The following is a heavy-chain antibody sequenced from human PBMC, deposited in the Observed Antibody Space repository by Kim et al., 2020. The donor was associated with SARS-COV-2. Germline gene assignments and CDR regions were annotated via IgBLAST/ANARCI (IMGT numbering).Heavy chain of an antibody. CDR3: ARGPRTRWQQLVPLLYFQH. CDR1: GGSFSGYY. D-gene: IGHD6-13*01. CDR2: INHSGST. Sequence: SETLSLTCAVYGGSFSGYYWSWIRQPPGKGLEWIGEINHSGSTNYNPSFKSRVTISVDTSKNQFSLKPSSVTAADTAVYYCARGPRTRWQQLVPLLYFQHWGQSTLVTVSS. J-gene: IGHJ1*01. V-gene: IGHV4-34*01.